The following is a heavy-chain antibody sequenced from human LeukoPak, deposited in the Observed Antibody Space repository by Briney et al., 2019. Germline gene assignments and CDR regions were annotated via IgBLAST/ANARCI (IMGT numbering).Heavy chain of an antibody. Sequence: GGSLRLSCEASGFTFSSYAIRWVRQAPGTGLEWVSSIPGSGGATYYADSVRGRFSISRDSSKNTVYLQMNSLRDKDTAVYYCARARPWDSSRSYYFGVDVWGHGTTVTVSS. D-gene: IGHD3-22*01. CDR2: IPGSGGAT. V-gene: IGHV3-23*01. J-gene: IGHJ6*02. CDR1: GFTFSSYA. CDR3: ARARPWDSSRSYYFGVDV.